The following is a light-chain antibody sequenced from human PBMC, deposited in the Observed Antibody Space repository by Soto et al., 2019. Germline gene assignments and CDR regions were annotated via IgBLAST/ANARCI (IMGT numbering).Light chain of an antibody. V-gene: IGLV7-43*01. CDR3: LLYYGGAQGV. J-gene: IGLJ3*02. CDR2: STS. Sequence: QAVVTQEPSLTVSPGGTVTLTCASSTGAVTSGYYPNWFQQKPGQAPRTLIYSTSNTHSWIPARFSGSLLGGKAALTLSGGQPEDEAEYYCLLYYGGAQGVFGGGTKLTVL. CDR1: TGAVTSGYY.